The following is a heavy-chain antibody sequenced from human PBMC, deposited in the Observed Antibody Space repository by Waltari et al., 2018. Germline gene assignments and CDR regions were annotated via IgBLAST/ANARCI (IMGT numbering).Heavy chain of an antibody. CDR1: HFTFSNYG. Sequence: EVQLLESGGDLVQPGGSLRLSGAGSHFTFSNYGMTWVRQAPGKGLEWVSGISNSGGDTYYADSVEGRFFISRDNSKNIVYLQMDSLRAEDTAVYYCARKDFTGTTSWLDAWGQGTLVTVAS. J-gene: IGHJ5*02. V-gene: IGHV3-23*01. D-gene: IGHD1-7*01. CDR2: ISNSGGDT. CDR3: ARKDFTGTTSWLDA.